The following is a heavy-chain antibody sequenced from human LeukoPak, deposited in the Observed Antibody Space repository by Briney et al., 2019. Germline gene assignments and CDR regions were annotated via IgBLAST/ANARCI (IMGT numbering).Heavy chain of an antibody. V-gene: IGHV3-7*05. CDR3: ARDDTSFDP. J-gene: IGHJ5*02. CDR2: INQEGSAK. CDR1: GFTFSTFW. D-gene: IGHD2-2*02. Sequence: GGSLRLSCAASGFTFSTFWMTWVRQAPGKGLGWVANINQEGSAKYYVDSVKGRFTISRDNAKNSLYLQMNSLRAKDTAVYYCARDDTSFDPWGQGTLVTVSS.